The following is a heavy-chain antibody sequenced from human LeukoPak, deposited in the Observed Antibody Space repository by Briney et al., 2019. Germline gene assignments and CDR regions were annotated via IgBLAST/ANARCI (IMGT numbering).Heavy chain of an antibody. Sequence: PSETLSLTCAVSGESFIGNFWTWIRQSPGKWLEWIGEIDNLGITNYNPSLQSRVTMSVVTTRTRFFLRLTSECAVYSGVLYCASGGGRAKPFYFDYCGQRSLVTVSS. J-gene: IGHJ4*02. CDR3: ASGGGRAKPFYFDY. D-gene: IGHD6-25*01. V-gene: IGHV4-34*01. CDR1: GESFIGNF. CDR2: IDNLGIT.